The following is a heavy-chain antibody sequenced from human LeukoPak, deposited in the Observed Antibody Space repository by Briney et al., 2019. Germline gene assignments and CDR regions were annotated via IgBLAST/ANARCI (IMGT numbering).Heavy chain of an antibody. J-gene: IGHJ4*02. CDR3: AKAACTTSCYYNC. V-gene: IGHV3-23*01. Sequence: SGGSLRLSCAASGFTFSTYWMSWVRQAPGKGLKWVSAISGTDGSTYYADSVKGRLTISRDNSKNTLYLQMNSLRAEDTAVYYCAKAACTTSCYYNCWGQGTLVTVSS. CDR1: GFTFSTYW. D-gene: IGHD2-2*01. CDR2: ISGTDGST.